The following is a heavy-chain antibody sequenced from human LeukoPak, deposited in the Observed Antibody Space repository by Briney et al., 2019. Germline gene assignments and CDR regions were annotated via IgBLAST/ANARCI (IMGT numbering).Heavy chain of an antibody. J-gene: IGHJ6*03. V-gene: IGHV4-4*02. CDR2: IYHSGST. CDR3: ARIAAAGTHLGRGLGYYYYMDV. Sequence: PSGTLSLTCAVSGGSISSSNWWSWVRQPPGKGLEWIWEIYHSGSTNYNPSLKSRVTISIDKSMNQFSLKLSSVTAADKAVYYCARIAAAGTHLGRGLGYYYYMDVWGKGTTVTVSS. D-gene: IGHD6-13*01. CDR1: GGSISSSNW.